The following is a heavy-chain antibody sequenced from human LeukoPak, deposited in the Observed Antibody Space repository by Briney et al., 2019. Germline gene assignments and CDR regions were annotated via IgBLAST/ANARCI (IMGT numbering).Heavy chain of an antibody. CDR2: IFSNDEK. CDR1: GFSLRNARMG. CDR3: ARSPGYSGYDLYYFDY. V-gene: IGHV2-26*01. Sequence: ESGPVLVKPTETLTLTCTVSGFSLRNARMGVSWIRQPPGKALEWLSHIFSNDEKSYSTSLKSRLTISKDTSKSQVVLTMTNMDPVDTATYYCARSPGYSGYDLYYFDYWGQGTLVTVSS. J-gene: IGHJ4*02. D-gene: IGHD5-12*01.